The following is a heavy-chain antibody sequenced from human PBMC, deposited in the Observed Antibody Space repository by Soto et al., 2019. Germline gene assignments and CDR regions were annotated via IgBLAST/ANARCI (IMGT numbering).Heavy chain of an antibody. V-gene: IGHV1-18*01. J-gene: IGHJ5*02. CDR2: ISAYNGNT. Sequence: QVQLVQSGAEVKKPGASVKVSCKASGYTFTSYGISWVRQAPGQGLEWMGWISAYNGNTNYAQKLQGRVTMTTDTSTRTAYMELRSLRSDDTAVYYCARVAILWFGELSPHWFDPWGQGTLVTVSS. CDR1: GYTFTSYG. D-gene: IGHD3-10*01. CDR3: ARVAILWFGELSPHWFDP.